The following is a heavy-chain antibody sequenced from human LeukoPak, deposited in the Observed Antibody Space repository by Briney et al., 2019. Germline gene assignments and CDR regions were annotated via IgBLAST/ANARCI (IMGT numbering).Heavy chain of an antibody. J-gene: IGHJ3*02. CDR3: ARGAFDI. Sequence: SETLSLTCAVSGGSISSSNWWSWIRQPPGKGLEWIGEINHSGSTNYNSSLKSRVTISVDTSKNQFSLKLSSVTAADTAVYYCARGAFDIWGQGTMVTVSS. CDR1: GGSISSSNW. CDR2: INHSGST. V-gene: IGHV4-4*02.